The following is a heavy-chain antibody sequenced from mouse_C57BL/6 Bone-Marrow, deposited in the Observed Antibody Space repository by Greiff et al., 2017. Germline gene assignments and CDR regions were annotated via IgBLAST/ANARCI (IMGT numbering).Heavy chain of an antibody. CDR2: IDPSDSYT. CDR1: GYTFTSYW. CDR3: ARSPYYYGSPWFAY. J-gene: IGHJ3*01. Sequence: QVQLQQSGAELVKPGASVKLSCKASGYTFTSYWMQWVKQRPGQGLEWIGEIDPSDSYTNYNQKFKGKATLTVDTSSSTAYMQLSSLTSEDSAVYDCARSPYYYGSPWFAYWGQGTLVTVSA. D-gene: IGHD1-1*01. V-gene: IGHV1-50*01.